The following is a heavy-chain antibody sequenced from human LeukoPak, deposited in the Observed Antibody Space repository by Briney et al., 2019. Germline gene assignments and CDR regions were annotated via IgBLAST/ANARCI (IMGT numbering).Heavy chain of an antibody. CDR1: GDTFSTYA. J-gene: IGHJ3*02. Sequence: SVKVSCKASGDTFSTYAITWVRQAPGQGLEWMGGIIPMFGTANYAQKFQGRVTITADESTSTAYMGLSSLRSEDTAVYYCARVKDIVVVKGAFDIWGQGTMVTVSS. CDR3: ARVKDIVVVKGAFDI. D-gene: IGHD2-2*01. V-gene: IGHV1-69*13. CDR2: IIPMFGTA.